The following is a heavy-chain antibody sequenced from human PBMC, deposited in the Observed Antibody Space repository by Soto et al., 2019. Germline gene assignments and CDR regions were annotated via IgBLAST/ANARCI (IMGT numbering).Heavy chain of an antibody. D-gene: IGHD4-17*01. J-gene: IGHJ4*02. CDR3: AGDSDKSDYAFDF. V-gene: IGHV1-69*08. CDR2: IIPLLGRA. Sequence: QVQLVQSGAEVKKPGSSVKVSCKASGGPVSSYTLSWVRQAPGQGLEWMGRIIPLLGRATYAGKFQGRVTITANKSTSTVYMDLSSLRSEDTAVYFCAGDSDKSDYAFDFWGQGTLVTVSS. CDR1: GGPVSSYT.